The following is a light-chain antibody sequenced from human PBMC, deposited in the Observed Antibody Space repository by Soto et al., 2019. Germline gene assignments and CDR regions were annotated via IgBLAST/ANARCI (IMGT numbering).Light chain of an antibody. V-gene: IGLV1-40*01. J-gene: IGLJ2*01. CDR1: SSNIGAGYD. CDR2: GNS. CDR3: QSYDSSPSGSVV. Sequence: QSVLTQPPSVSGAPGQRVTISCTGSSSNIGAGYDVHWYQPLPGTAPKLLIYGNSNRPSGVPDRFSGSKSGTSASLAITGLQAEDEADYYCQSYDSSPSGSVVFGGGTKLTVL.